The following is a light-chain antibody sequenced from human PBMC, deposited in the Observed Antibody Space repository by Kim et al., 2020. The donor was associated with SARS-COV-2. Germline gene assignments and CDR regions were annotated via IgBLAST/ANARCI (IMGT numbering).Light chain of an antibody. Sequence: DIQISQSLSSLYASIGDRVTITCQASQDIHDYLSWFQQKPGKAPKLLIYDASHLEPGVPSRFSGSGSGTHFIFTISSLQPEDIATYFCQQYDSLPLIFGQGTRLEIK. V-gene: IGKV1-33*01. CDR1: QDIHDY. CDR2: DAS. J-gene: IGKJ5*01. CDR3: QQYDSLPLI.